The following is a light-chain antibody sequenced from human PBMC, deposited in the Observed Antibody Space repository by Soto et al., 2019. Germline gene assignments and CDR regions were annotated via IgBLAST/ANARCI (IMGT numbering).Light chain of an antibody. V-gene: IGKV1-27*01. CDR1: QGISNY. Sequence: DIQMTQSPSSLSASVGDRVTITCRASQGISNYLAWYQQKPGKVPKLLIYAASTLQSGVPSRFSGSGSGTDFTLTIGSLQPEDVATYYCQKYNSALITFGQGTRLEIK. CDR2: AAS. J-gene: IGKJ5*01. CDR3: QKYNSALIT.